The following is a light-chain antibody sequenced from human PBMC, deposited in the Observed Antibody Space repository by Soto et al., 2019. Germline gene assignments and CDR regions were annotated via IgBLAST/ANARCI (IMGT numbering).Light chain of an antibody. CDR3: QQYGSSPGT. J-gene: IGKJ1*01. CDR1: QSVSSSY. Sequence: EIVLTQSPGTLSLSPGERATLSCRAGQSVSSSYLAWYQQKPGQAPRLLIYGASSRATGIPDRFSGSGSGTDFTLTISRLEPEDFAVYYCQQYGSSPGTFGQVTKVDIK. CDR2: GAS. V-gene: IGKV3-20*01.